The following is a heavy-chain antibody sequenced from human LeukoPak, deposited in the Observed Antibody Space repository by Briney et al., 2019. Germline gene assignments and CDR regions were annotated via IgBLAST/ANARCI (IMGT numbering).Heavy chain of an antibody. CDR3: ARGQMVRGVTFFPD. Sequence: GGSLRLSCAASGFTFSSYWMSWVLQAPGKGLEWVANIKQDVSEKYYVDSVKGRFTISRDNAKNSLYLQMNSLRAEDTAVYYCARGQMVRGVTFFPDWGQGTLVTVSS. J-gene: IGHJ4*02. D-gene: IGHD3-10*01. CDR2: IKQDVSEK. V-gene: IGHV3-7*01. CDR1: GFTFSSYW.